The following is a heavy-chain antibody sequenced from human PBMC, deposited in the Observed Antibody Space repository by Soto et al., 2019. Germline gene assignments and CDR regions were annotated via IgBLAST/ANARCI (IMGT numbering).Heavy chain of an antibody. CDR3: ARVGRLSITIFGVVIIARDAFDI. J-gene: IGHJ3*02. D-gene: IGHD3-3*01. V-gene: IGHV3-74*01. CDR2: INSDGSST. CDR1: GCTFSSYW. Sequence: GGSRRRSCAASGCTFSSYWMHWVRQAPGKGLVWVSRINSDGSSTSYADSVKGRFTISRDNAKNTLYLQMNSLRAEDTAVYYCARVGRLSITIFGVVIIARDAFDIWGQGTMVTASS.